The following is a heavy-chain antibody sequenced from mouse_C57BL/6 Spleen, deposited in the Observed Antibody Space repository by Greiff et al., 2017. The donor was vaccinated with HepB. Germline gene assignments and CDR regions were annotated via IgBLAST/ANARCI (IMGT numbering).Heavy chain of an antibody. CDR2: INPNNGGT. D-gene: IGHD2-4*01. CDR3: ARWGDYDDYYAMDY. Sequence: DVQLQESGPELVKPGASVKMSCKASGYTFTDYNMHWVKQSHGKSLEWIGYINPNNGGTSYNQKFKGKATLTVNKSSSTAYMELRSLTSEDSAVYYCARWGDYDDYYAMDYWGQGTSVTVSS. V-gene: IGHV1-22*01. J-gene: IGHJ4*01. CDR1: GYTFTDYN.